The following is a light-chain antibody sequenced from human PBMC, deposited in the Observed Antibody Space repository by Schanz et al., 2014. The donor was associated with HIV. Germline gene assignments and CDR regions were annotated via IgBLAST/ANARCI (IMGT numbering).Light chain of an antibody. J-gene: IGKJ1*01. V-gene: IGKV1-5*03. CDR1: QNIGKW. CDR2: QAS. CDR3: QQYYSSSWT. Sequence: DIQMTQSPSTLSASVGDRVTITCRASQNIGKWLTWYQQKPGKAPNLLIYQASTLEIGVSSRFSGSGSGTEFTLTISSLQPDDFATYYCQQYYSSSWTFGQGTEVQT.